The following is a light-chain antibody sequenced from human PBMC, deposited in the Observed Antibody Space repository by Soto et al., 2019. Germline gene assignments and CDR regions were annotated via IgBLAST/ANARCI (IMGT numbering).Light chain of an antibody. V-gene: IGLV2-11*01. CDR3: CSHAGSYTYV. J-gene: IGLJ1*01. Sequence: QATLTQPRSVSGSPAQSLTISCTGTSSDVGGYNYVSWYQQHPGKVPKLMIYDVTKRPSGVPDRFSGSKSGNTASLTISGLQSEDEADYYCCSHAGSYTYVFGTGTKVTVL. CDR1: SSDVGGYNY. CDR2: DVT.